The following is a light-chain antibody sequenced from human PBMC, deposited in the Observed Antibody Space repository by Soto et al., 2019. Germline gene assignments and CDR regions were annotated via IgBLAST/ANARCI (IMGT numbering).Light chain of an antibody. CDR1: QSISSN. CDR3: QQYNNWPRT. CDR2: GAS. J-gene: IGKJ1*01. V-gene: IGKV3-15*01. Sequence: EIVMTQSPVTLSVSPGESATLSCRASQSISSNLAWYQQKPGQAPRLLIYGASTRATDIPARFSGSGSGTEFTLTISSLQSADFAVYYCQQYNNWPRTFGQGTKVEIK.